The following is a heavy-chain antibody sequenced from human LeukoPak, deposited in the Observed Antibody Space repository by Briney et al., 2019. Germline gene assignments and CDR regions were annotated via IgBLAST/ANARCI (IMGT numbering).Heavy chain of an antibody. CDR2: IHTSGRT. Sequence: SETLSLTCSVSGDSVSSGNSYWNWIRQPPGKGLEWIGSIHTSGRTTYNPSLKSRVSISADTSKNQFSLKVISLIATDTAVYYCARNLGIWGQGILVTVSS. V-gene: IGHV4-61*01. CDR1: GDSVSSGNSY. CDR3: ARNLGI. J-gene: IGHJ4*02.